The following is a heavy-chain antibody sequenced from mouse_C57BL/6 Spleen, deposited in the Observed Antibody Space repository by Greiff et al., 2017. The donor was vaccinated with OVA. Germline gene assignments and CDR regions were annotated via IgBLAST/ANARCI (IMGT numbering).Heavy chain of an antibody. CDR1: GYTFTSYW. J-gene: IGHJ2*01. CDR2: IDPNSGGT. D-gene: IGHD1-1*01. CDR3: ARDGYYGTSGGY. V-gene: IGHV1-72*01. Sequence: QVQLQQPGAELVKPGASVKLSCKASGYTFTSYWMHWVKQRPGRGLEWIGRIDPNSGGTKYNEKFKSKATLTVDKPSSTAYMQLSSLTSEDSAVYDCARDGYYGTSGGYWGQGTTLTVSS.